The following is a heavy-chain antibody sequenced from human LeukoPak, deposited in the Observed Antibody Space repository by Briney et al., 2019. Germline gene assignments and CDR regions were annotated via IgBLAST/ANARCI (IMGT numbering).Heavy chain of an antibody. V-gene: IGHV4-34*01. CDR3: ARDGIGEYDFWSGYYHYYMDV. D-gene: IGHD3-3*01. Sequence: KPSETLSLTCAVYGGSFSGYYWSWIRQPPGKGLEWIGEINHSGSTNYNPSLKSRVTISVDTSKNQFSLKLSSVTAADTAVYYCARDGIGEYDFWSGYYHYYMDVWGKGTTVTVSS. CDR1: GGSFSGYY. J-gene: IGHJ6*03. CDR2: INHSGST.